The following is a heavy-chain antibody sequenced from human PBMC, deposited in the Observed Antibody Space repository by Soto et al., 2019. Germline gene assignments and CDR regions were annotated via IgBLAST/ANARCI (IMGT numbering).Heavy chain of an antibody. CDR2: IRSKANDYAT. CDR3: TGGYCTGGTCYSGYFQH. D-gene: IGHD2-15*01. V-gene: IGHV3-73*02. Sequence: EVQLVQSGGGLVQPGGSLKPSFAASGSTFSGSTVHWVRQASGEGRQWVGRIRSKANDYATTYIASVKGRFTISRDDSRNTAYLQMSDLKTEDTAVYYCTGGYCTGGTCYSGYFQHWGQGALVTVFS. CDR1: GSTFSGST. J-gene: IGHJ1*01.